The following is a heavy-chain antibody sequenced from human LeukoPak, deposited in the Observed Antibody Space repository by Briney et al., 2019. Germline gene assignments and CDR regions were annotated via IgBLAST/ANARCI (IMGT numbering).Heavy chain of an antibody. V-gene: IGHV3-11*04. CDR2: FSSGDTNI. CDR3: AREIHSTGYYYAGGYMDV. Sequence: GGSLRLSCAASGLNFSDYYTSWVSQAPGRVLEWISFFSSGDTNIKYADSVKGRFNISRDNAKNSLYLQMNSLRAEDTAVYFCAREIHSTGYYYAGGYMDVWGEGTTVTVSS. J-gene: IGHJ6*03. CDR1: GLNFSDYY. D-gene: IGHD3-22*01.